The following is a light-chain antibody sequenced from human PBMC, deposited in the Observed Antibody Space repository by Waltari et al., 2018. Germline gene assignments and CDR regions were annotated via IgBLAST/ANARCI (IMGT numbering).Light chain of an antibody. CDR2: EDN. Sequence: NFMLTQPHSVSESPGKTVTIPCTGSSGSIASNYGQRYQQRPGSAPTTVIYEDNQRPSGVPDRFSGSIDSSSNSASLTISGLKTEDEADYYCQSYDSSNVVFGGGTKLTVL. V-gene: IGLV6-57*02. CDR3: QSYDSSNVV. J-gene: IGLJ2*01. CDR1: SGSIASNY.